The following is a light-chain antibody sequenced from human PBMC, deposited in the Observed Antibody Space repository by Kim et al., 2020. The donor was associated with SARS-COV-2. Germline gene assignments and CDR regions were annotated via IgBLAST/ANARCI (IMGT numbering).Light chain of an antibody. Sequence: SYELTQPPSVSVAPGKTARITCGGNNIGSKSVHWYQQKPGQAPVLVIYYDSDRPSGIPERFSGSNSGNTATLTISRVEAWDEADYYCQVWDSSSDHPVFG. V-gene: IGLV3-21*04. CDR2: YDS. CDR1: NIGSKS. J-gene: IGLJ3*02. CDR3: QVWDSSSDHPV.